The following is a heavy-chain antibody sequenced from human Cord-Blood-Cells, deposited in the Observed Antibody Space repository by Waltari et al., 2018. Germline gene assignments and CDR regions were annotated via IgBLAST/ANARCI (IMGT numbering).Heavy chain of an antibody. Sequence: EVQLVESGGGLVQPGGSLRLSCAASGFTFISYSRNWFGQAPGKGLEWVSYISSSSSTIYYADSVKGRFTISRDNAKNSLYLQMNSLRAEDTAVYYCARGRGSSGMDVWGQGTTVTVSS. V-gene: IGHV3-48*01. J-gene: IGHJ6*02. CDR1: GFTFISYS. D-gene: IGHD6-6*01. CDR3: ARGRGSSGMDV. CDR2: ISSSSSTI.